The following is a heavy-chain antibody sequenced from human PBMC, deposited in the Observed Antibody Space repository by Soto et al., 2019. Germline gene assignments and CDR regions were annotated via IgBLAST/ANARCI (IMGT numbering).Heavy chain of an antibody. D-gene: IGHD6-19*01. CDR3: ARSVEGHFDY. J-gene: IGHJ4*02. Sequence: EVQLVESGGGLVQPGGSLRLSCAASGFRFSIYSMNWVRQAPGKGLVWSAYITSDTNTIKYADYVKGRFTISRDNDNNSVYLQMNSLRDEDTTVYYFARSVEGHFDYWGKGTVVTVSA. CDR2: ITSDTNTI. V-gene: IGHV3-48*02. CDR1: GFRFSIYS.